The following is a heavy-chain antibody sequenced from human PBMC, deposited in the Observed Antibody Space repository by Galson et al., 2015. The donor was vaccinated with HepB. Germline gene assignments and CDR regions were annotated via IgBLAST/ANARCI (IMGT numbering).Heavy chain of an antibody. CDR3: ARESHLNYYGRGGEPDY. V-gene: IGHV1-8*01. J-gene: IGHJ4*02. D-gene: IGHD3-10*01. CDR1: GYTFTSYD. Sequence: SVKASCKASGYTFTSYDINWVRQATGQGLEWMGWMNPNSGNTGYAQKFQGRVTMTRNTSKSKAYMELSSLRSEDTAVYYCARESHLNYYGRGGEPDYWGQGTLVTVSS. CDR2: MNPNSGNT.